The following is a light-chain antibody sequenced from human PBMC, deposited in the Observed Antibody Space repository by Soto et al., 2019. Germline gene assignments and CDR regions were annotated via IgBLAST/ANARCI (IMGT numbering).Light chain of an antibody. CDR3: QQYNSQRT. CDR1: QNISNW. V-gene: IGKV1-5*03. Sequence: DIQMTQSPSTLSASVGDRVTITCRASQNISNWLAWYQQKPGKAPNLLIYKASSLQSAVPSRFSGSGSGTVIPLTISILQADDVANYYCQQYNSQRTFGQGTKVEIK. J-gene: IGKJ1*01. CDR2: KAS.